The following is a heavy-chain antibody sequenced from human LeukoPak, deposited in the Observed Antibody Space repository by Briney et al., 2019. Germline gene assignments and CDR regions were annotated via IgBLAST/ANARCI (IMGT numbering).Heavy chain of an antibody. CDR1: GFTVSSNY. J-gene: IGHJ4*02. V-gene: IGHV3-53*01. D-gene: IGHD5-24*01. Sequence: GGSLRLSCAASGFTVSSNYMSWVRQAPGKGLEWVSFIYSGGNTYYTDSVKGRFTISRDNTKNTLYLQMNSLRAEDTAVYYCARRDGKNFYFDYWGQGTLVIASS. CDR2: IYSGGNT. CDR3: ARRDGKNFYFDY.